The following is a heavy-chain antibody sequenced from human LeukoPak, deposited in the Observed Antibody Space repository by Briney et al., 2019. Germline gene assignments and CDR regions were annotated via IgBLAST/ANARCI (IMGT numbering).Heavy chain of an antibody. D-gene: IGHD6-19*01. CDR1: GGSISNYF. J-gene: IGHJ4*02. CDR2: ISYLGST. CDR3: ARHKKDSSGWYTRAFDY. V-gene: IGHV4-59*08. Sequence: PSETLSLTCNVSGGSISNYFWSWIRQPPGRGLEWIGYISYLGSTNYNPSLKGRVTFSVDTSKNQISLKLSSVTAADTAVYYCARHKKDSSGWYTRAFDYWGQGTLVTVSS.